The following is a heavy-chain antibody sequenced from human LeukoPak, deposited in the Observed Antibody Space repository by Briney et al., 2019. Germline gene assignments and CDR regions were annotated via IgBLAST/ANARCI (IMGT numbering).Heavy chain of an antibody. D-gene: IGHD5-18*01. CDR1: GFTFGDHA. CDR2: IRSKAYGGTT. Sequence: GGSLRLSCTASGFTFGDHAMSWVRQAPGKGLEWVGFIRSKAYGGTTEYAASVKGRFIISRDDSKSIAYLQTNSPKTEDTAVYYCTRGPIQVWLYYGMDVWGQGTTVIVSS. CDR3: TRGPIQVWLYYGMDV. V-gene: IGHV3-49*04. J-gene: IGHJ6*02.